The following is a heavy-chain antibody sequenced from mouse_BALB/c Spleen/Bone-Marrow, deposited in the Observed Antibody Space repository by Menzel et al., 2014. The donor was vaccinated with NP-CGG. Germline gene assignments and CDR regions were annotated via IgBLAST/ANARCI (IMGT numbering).Heavy chain of an antibody. J-gene: IGHJ1*01. V-gene: IGHV1-5*01. CDR3: TRFGSSYDWYFDV. CDR2: IYPGNSDT. Sequence: EVQRVESGTVLARPGASVKMSCKASGYSFTSYWMHWVKQRPGQGLEWIGAIYPGNSDTSYNQKFKGKAKLTAVTSANTAYMELSSLTNEDSAVYYCTRFGSSYDWYFDVWGAGTTVTVSS. CDR1: GYSFTSYW. D-gene: IGHD1-1*01.